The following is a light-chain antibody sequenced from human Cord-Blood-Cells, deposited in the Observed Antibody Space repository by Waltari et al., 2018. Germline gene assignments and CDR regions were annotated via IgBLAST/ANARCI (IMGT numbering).Light chain of an antibody. CDR1: NIGSKS. CDR3: QVWDSSSDHWV. CDR2: YDS. J-gene: IGLJ3*02. V-gene: IGLV3-21*04. Sequence: SYVLTQPPSVSVAPGKTARITCGRNNIGSKSVHWYQQKPGQAPVLVIYYDSDRPSGIPERFSGSNSGNTATLTISRVEAGDEADYYCQVWDSSSDHWVFGGGTKLTVL.